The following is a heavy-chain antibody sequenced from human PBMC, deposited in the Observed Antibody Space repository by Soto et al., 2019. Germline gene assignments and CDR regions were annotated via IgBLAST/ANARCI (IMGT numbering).Heavy chain of an antibody. D-gene: IGHD6-19*01. V-gene: IGHV4-39*01. CDR3: ARPRIAVAGTLDY. Sequence: SETLSLTCTVSGGSISSSSYYWGWIRQPPGKGLEWIGSIYYSGSTYYNPSLKSRVTISVDTSKNQFSLKLSSVTAADTAVYYCARPRIAVAGTLDYWGQGTLVTAPQ. CDR1: GGSISSSSYY. CDR2: IYYSGST. J-gene: IGHJ4*02.